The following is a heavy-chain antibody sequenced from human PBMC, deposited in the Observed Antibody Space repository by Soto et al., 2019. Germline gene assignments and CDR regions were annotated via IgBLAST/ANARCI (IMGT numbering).Heavy chain of an antibody. J-gene: IGHJ6*02. CDR1: GGTFSSYA. V-gene: IGHV1-69*01. Sequence: QVQLVQSGAEVKKPGSSVKVSCKASGGTFSSYAISWVRQAPGQGLEWMGGIIPIFGTANYAQKFQGRVTITADESTSTAYMELSSLRSEDTAVYYCARSRFWSGYYRDYYYYGMDVWGQGPTVTVSS. D-gene: IGHD3-3*01. CDR2: IIPIFGTA. CDR3: ARSRFWSGYYRDYYYYGMDV.